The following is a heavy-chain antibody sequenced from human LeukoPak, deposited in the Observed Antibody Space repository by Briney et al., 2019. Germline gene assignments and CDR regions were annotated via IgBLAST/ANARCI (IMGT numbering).Heavy chain of an antibody. V-gene: IGHV4-61*02. J-gene: IGHJ3*02. CDR1: GGSISSGSYY. Sequence: PSETLSLTCTVSGGSISSGSYYWSWIRQPAGKGLEWIGRIYTSGSTNYNPSLKSRVTISVDTSKNQFSLKLSSVTAADTAVYYCARFVVVKFSGGEMATTNLPYDAFDIWGQGTMVTVSS. CDR3: ARFVVVKFSGGEMATTNLPYDAFDI. D-gene: IGHD5-24*01. CDR2: IYTSGST.